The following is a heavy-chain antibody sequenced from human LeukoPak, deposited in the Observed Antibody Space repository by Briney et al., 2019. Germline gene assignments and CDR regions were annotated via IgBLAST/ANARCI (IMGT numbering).Heavy chain of an antibody. D-gene: IGHD1-14*01. CDR2: IYYSGST. V-gene: IGHV4-59*08. J-gene: IGHJ4*02. CDR1: GGSISSYY. CDR3: ARTGRLETFDY. Sequence: KPSETLSLTCTVSGGSISSYYWSWMRQPPGKGLEWIGYIYYSGSTNYNPSLKSRVTISVDTSKNQFSLKLSSVTAADTAVYYCARTGRLETFDYWGQGTLVTVSS.